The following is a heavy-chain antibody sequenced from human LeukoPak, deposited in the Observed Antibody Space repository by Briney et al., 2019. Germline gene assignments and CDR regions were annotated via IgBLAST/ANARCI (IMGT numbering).Heavy chain of an antibody. CDR3: ARDEPVAGIDY. J-gene: IGHJ4*02. CDR1: GGSISSYY. V-gene: IGHV4-59*01. CDR2: IYYSGST. D-gene: IGHD6-19*01. Sequence: SETLSLTCTVSGGSISSYYWSWIRQPPGKGLEWIGYIYYSGSTNYNPSLKSRVTISVDTSKNQFSLKLSSVTAADTAVYYCARDEPVAGIDYWGQGTLVTVSS.